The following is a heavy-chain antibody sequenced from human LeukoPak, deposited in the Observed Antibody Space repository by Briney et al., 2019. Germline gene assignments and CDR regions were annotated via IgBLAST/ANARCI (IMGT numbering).Heavy chain of an antibody. CDR3: AKDRDGYSSACWHY. D-gene: IGHD6-19*01. CDR2: IRYDGSNK. CDR1: GFTFSSYG. J-gene: IGHJ4*02. V-gene: IGHV3-30*02. Sequence: GGSLRLSCAASGFTFSSYGMHWVRQAPGKGLEWVAFIRYDGSNKYYADSVKGRFTISRDNSKNTPYLQMSSLRAEDTAVYYCAKDRDGYSSACWHYWGQGTLVTVSS.